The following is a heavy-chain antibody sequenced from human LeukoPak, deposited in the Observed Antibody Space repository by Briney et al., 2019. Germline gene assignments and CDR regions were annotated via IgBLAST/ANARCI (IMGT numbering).Heavy chain of an antibody. J-gene: IGHJ4*02. CDR2: ISSSGSTI. V-gene: IGHV3-48*03. Sequence: GGSLRLSCAASGFTFSSYEMNWVRQAPGKGLEWVSYISSSGSTIYYADSVKGRFTISRDNAKNTLYLQMNSLRAEDTAVYYCAREPVYSSGWYDYWGQGTLDTVSS. D-gene: IGHD6-19*01. CDR3: AREPVYSSGWYDY. CDR1: GFTFSSYE.